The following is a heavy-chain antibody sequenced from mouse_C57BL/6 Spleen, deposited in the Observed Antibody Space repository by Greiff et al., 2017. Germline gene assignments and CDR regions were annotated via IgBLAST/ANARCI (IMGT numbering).Heavy chain of an antibody. CDR2: IHPNSGST. CDR1: GYTFTSYW. D-gene: IGHD1-1*01. Sequence: QVHVKQPGAELVKPGASVKLSCKASGYTFTSYWMHWVKQRPGQGLEWIGMIHPNSGSTNYNEKFKSKATLTVDKSSSTAYMQLSSLTSEDSAVYYCARDYYGSSYVRYYAMDYWGQGTSVTVSS. J-gene: IGHJ4*01. V-gene: IGHV1-64*01. CDR3: ARDYYGSSYVRYYAMDY.